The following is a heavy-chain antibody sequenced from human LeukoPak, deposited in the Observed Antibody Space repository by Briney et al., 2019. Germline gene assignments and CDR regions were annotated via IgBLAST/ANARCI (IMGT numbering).Heavy chain of an antibody. CDR2: ISGSGGST. J-gene: IGHJ4*02. CDR3: AKATSYCGGDCQFYFDY. CDR1: GFTFSSYG. Sequence: GGSLRLSCAAPGFTFSSYGMNWVRQAPGKGLEWVSAISGSGGSTHYADSVKGRFTISRDSSKNTLYLQMNSLRAEDTAVYYCAKATSYCGGDCQFYFDYWGQGTLVTVSS. V-gene: IGHV3-23*01. D-gene: IGHD2-21*02.